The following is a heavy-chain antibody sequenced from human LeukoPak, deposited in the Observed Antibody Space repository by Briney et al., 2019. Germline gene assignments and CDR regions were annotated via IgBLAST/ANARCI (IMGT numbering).Heavy chain of an antibody. CDR1: GFTFSGHW. CDR2: IAPDGSAT. V-gene: IGHV3-74*03. CDR3: TRSGYYNGYDY. Sequence: GGSLRLSCVASGFTFSGHWMHWVRQVPGKGLVAVARIAPDGSATTYADSVKGRFTISRDNAKNTLYLEMNSLTAEDTALYYCTRSGYYNGYDYWGLGTLVTVSS. D-gene: IGHD3-10*01. J-gene: IGHJ4*02.